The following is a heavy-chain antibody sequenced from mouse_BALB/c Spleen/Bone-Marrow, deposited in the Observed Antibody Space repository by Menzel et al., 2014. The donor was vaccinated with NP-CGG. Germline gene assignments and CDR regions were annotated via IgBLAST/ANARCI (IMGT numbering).Heavy chain of an antibody. CDR1: GFTFTDYY. CDR3: ARAFTIINAMDY. V-gene: IGHV7-3*02. D-gene: IGHD2-4*01. CDR2: IRNKANGYTT. J-gene: IGHJ4*01. Sequence: EVKLVESGGGLVQPGGSLRLSSATSGFTFTDYYMSWVRQPPGKALEWLGFIRNKANGYTTEYSASVKGRFTISRDNSQSILYLQMNTLRAEDSATYYCARAFTIINAMDYWDQGTSVTVSS.